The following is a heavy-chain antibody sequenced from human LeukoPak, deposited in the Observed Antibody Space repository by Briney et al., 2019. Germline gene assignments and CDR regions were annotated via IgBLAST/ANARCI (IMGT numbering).Heavy chain of an antibody. Sequence: PGGSLRLSCAASGFTFNSYSMNWVRQAPGRGLEWVSSISSSSSYIYYADSVKGRFTISRDNAKNSLYLQMNSLRAEDTAVYYCARDPQLWGFDYWGQGTLVTVSS. J-gene: IGHJ4*02. D-gene: IGHD5-18*01. CDR3: ARDPQLWGFDY. CDR1: GFTFNSYS. V-gene: IGHV3-21*01. CDR2: ISSSSSYI.